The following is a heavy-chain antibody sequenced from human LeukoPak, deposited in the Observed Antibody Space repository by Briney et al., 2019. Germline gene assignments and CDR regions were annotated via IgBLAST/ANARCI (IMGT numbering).Heavy chain of an antibody. CDR2: ISGSSDRI. CDR1: GFTFSRYA. J-gene: IGHJ4*02. Sequence: GGSLRLSCTASGFTFSRYAMNWVRQAPGKGLEWLSTISGSSDRIYYADSVEGRLTISRDNSKNTLYLQMNSLRAEDTAIYYCAKDWNWNYYGSTVYWGQGTLVTVSS. CDR3: AKDWNWNYYGSTVY. D-gene: IGHD3-10*01. V-gene: IGHV3-23*01.